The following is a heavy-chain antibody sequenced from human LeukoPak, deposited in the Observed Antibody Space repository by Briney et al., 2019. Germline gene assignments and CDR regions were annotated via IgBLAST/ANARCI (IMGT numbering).Heavy chain of an antibody. J-gene: IGHJ4*02. CDR2: IIPIFGTA. CDR1: GGTFSSYA. D-gene: IGHD2/OR15-2a*01. Sequence: SVKVSCKASGGTFSSYAISWVRQAPGQGLEWMGRIIPIFGTANYAQKFQGRVTITTDESTSTAYMELSILRSEDTAVYYCARAFMYPFSDYFDYWGQGTLVTVSS. V-gene: IGHV1-69*05. CDR3: ARAFMYPFSDYFDY.